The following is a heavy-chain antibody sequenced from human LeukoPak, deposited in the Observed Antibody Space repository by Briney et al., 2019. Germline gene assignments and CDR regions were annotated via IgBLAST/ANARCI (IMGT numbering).Heavy chain of an antibody. Sequence: KPSETLSLTCAVSGYSISSDNYWVWIRQPPGQGLEWTGGIYHSGSTYYNPSLKSRVTMSVDTSKNQFSLKLSSVTAADTAVYYCARDGQSSTSFFDYWGQGTLVTVSS. V-gene: IGHV4-38-2*02. CDR2: IYHSGST. CDR3: ARDGQSSTSFFDY. J-gene: IGHJ4*02. D-gene: IGHD2-2*01. CDR1: GYSISSDNY.